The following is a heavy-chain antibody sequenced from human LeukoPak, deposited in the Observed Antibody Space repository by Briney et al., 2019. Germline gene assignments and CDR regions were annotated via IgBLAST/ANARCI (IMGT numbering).Heavy chain of an antibody. D-gene: IGHD1-26*01. J-gene: IGHJ3*02. Sequence: PSETLSLTCTVSGGSISSSSDYWGWIRQPPGKGLEWIGSIYSSGSTYYNPSLKSRVTISVDTSNNQFSLKLSSVTAADTAVYYCAREAVGAPAPHDPGVPIWGQGTMVTVSS. CDR1: GGSISSSSDY. CDR3: AREAVGAPAPHDPGVPI. CDR2: IYSSGST. V-gene: IGHV4-39*07.